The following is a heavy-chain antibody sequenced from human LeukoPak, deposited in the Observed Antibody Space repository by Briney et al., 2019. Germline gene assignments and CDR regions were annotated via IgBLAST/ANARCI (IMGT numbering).Heavy chain of an antibody. J-gene: IGHJ4*02. CDR3: ARSWGGPELPV. Sequence: PSETLSLTCAVSGYSISSGCYWGWIRQPPGKGLEWIGNIFHSRSNYYNPSLKSRVTISVDTSKNQFSLKLNSVTAADTAVYYCARSWGGPELPVWGQGTLVTVSS. CDR2: IFHSRSN. V-gene: IGHV4-38-2*01. D-gene: IGHD1-14*01. CDR1: GYSISSGCY.